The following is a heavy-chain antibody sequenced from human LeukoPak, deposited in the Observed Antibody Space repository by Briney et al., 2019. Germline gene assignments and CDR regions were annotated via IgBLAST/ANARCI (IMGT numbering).Heavy chain of an antibody. Sequence: SETLSLTCTVSGGSISSYYWSWIRQPPGKGLEWIGYIYYSGSTNYNPSLKSRVTISVDTSKHQFSLKLSSVTAADTAVYYCARTRFTYYYDSSSGGGYYFDYWGQGTLVTVSS. CDR2: IYYSGST. J-gene: IGHJ4*02. V-gene: IGHV4-59*08. D-gene: IGHD3-22*01. CDR3: ARTRFTYYYDSSSGGGYYFDY. CDR1: GGSISSYY.